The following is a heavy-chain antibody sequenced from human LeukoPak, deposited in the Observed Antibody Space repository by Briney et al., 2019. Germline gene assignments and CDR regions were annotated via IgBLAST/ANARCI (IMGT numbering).Heavy chain of an antibody. CDR3: ARPRYCSGGSCLHDAFDI. CDR1: GGTFSSYA. Sequence: SVKVSSKASGGTFSSYAISWVRQAPGQGLEWMGGIIPIFGTASYAQKFQGRVTITADESTSTAYMELSSLRSEDTAVYYCARPRYCSGGSCLHDAFDIWGQGTMVTVSS. V-gene: IGHV1-69*13. J-gene: IGHJ3*02. CDR2: IIPIFGTA. D-gene: IGHD2-15*01.